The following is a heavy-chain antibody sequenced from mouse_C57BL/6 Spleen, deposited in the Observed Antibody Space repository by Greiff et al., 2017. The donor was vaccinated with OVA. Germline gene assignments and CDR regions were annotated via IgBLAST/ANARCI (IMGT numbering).Heavy chain of an antibody. CDR1: GFNIKDDY. D-gene: IGHD4-1*01. J-gene: IGHJ4*01. V-gene: IGHV14-4*01. Sequence: EVQLQESGAELVRPGASVKLSCTASGFNIKDDYMHWVKQRPEQGLEWIGWIDPENGDTEYASKFKGKATLTVDTSSSTAYMQLSSLTSEDSAVYYCARSGLGRDAMDYWGQGTSVTVSS. CDR2: IDPENGDT. CDR3: ARSGLGRDAMDY.